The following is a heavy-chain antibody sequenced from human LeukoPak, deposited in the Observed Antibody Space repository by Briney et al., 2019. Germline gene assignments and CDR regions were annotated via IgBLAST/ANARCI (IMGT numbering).Heavy chain of an antibody. CDR3: ARGNRLYTSSWSALAFDI. J-gene: IGHJ3*02. CDR2: MNPISGYT. Sequence: GASVKVSCKASGYTFTSYDINWVRQATGQGLEWMGWMNPISGYTGFAQKFQGRVTMTGNTSISTAYMELSSLRSEDAAVYYCARGNRLYTSSWSALAFDIWGQGTMVTVSS. CDR1: GYTFTSYD. V-gene: IGHV1-8*01. D-gene: IGHD6-13*01.